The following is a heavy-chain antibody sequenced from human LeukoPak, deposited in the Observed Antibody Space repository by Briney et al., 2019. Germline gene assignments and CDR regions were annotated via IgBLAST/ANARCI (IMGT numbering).Heavy chain of an antibody. Sequence: SETLSLTCAVHGGSFSCYYWTWIRQPPGKGLEWIGEINHSGSTNYNPSLKSRDNISVDTSKNQFSLKLSSVTAADTAVYYCASPTYYYDSSGDAFDIWGQGTMVTVSS. CDR1: GGSFSCYY. CDR2: INHSGST. CDR3: ASPTYYYDSSGDAFDI. D-gene: IGHD3-22*01. J-gene: IGHJ3*02. V-gene: IGHV4-34*01.